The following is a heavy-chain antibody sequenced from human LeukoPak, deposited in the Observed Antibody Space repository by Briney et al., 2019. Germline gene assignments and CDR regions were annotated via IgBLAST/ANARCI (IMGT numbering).Heavy chain of an antibody. D-gene: IGHD5-12*01. CDR1: GYTFTYYY. V-gene: IGHV1-2*02. Sequence: ASVKVSCKASGYTFTYYYMFWVRQAPGQGLEWMGWINPNSGGTNYAQKFQGRVTMTRDTSISTAYMELSRLRSDDTAVYYCARLKEYSGYEWFDPWGQGTLVTVSS. CDR2: INPNSGGT. CDR3: ARLKEYSGYEWFDP. J-gene: IGHJ5*02.